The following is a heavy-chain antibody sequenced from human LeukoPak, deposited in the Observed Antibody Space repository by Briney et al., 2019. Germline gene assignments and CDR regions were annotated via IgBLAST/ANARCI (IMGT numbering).Heavy chain of an antibody. CDR1: GFTFDDYA. CDR3: AKDWGFDGFYYMDV. V-gene: IGHV3-9*01. Sequence: GGSLRFSCAVSGFTFDDYAMHWVRQAPGKGLEWVSGISWNSGSIGYADSVKGRFTISRDNAKNSLYLQMNSLRAEDTALYYCAKDWGFDGFYYMDVWGKGTTVTISS. J-gene: IGHJ6*03. CDR2: ISWNSGSI. D-gene: IGHD3-16*01.